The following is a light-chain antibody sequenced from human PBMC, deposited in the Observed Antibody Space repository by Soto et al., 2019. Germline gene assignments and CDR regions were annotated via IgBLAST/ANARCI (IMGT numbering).Light chain of an antibody. CDR1: QSISSY. Sequence: DIQMTQSPSSLSASVGDRVTITCRASQSISSYLNWYQQKPGKAHKLLIYAAYSLQSGVQSRFSGSGSGTDSTLTIRSLQPEDFATYYCKQSYSTSLTFGGGTKVDIK. J-gene: IGKJ4*01. CDR3: KQSYSTSLT. CDR2: AAY. V-gene: IGKV1-39*01.